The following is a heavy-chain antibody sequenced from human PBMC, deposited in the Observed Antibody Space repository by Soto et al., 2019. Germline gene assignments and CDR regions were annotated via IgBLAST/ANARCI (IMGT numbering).Heavy chain of an antibody. J-gene: IGHJ6*02. V-gene: IGHV3-30*18. D-gene: IGHD3-3*01. Sequence: QVQLVESGGGVVQPGRSLRLSCAASGFTFSNYGMHWVRQAPGKGLEWVAVISYDGSNKYYIDSVKGRFLIYRDNSKHTLYLQMNSVGAEDTAGYYCAKLMGGRYDFWGRFSNSGYSMDVWGQGTTVNVSS. CDR1: GFTFSNYG. CDR2: ISYDGSNK. CDR3: AKLMGGRYDFWGRFSNSGYSMDV.